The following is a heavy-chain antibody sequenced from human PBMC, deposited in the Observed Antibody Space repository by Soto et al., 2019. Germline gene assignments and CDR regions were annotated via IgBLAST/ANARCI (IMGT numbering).Heavy chain of an antibody. Sequence: EVQLLESGVGLVQPGGSLRISCIGSGFPCSRNAVSWVRQAPGKGLDGVSSSSGRGGTTNYADSVKALFAVYRDNSNNSLYLQMNSLRAEDTAVYYCAKQREGFGSGSDTYYFYYWGQGTLVTVSS. D-gene: IGHD3-10*01. CDR2: SSGRGGTT. J-gene: IGHJ4*02. CDR3: AKQREGFGSGSDTYYFYY. CDR1: GFPCSRNA. V-gene: IGHV3-23*01.